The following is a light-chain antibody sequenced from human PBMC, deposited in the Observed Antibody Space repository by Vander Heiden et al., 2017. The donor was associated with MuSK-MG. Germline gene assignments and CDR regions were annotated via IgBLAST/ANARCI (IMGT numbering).Light chain of an antibody. CDR1: SSNIGSNY. CDR2: RNN. CDR3: AAWDDSLSGWV. Sequence: QSVLTQPLSPSAPPGQRVTISCSGSSSNIGSNYVYWYQQLPGTAPKLLIYRNNQRPSGVPDRFSGSKSGTSACLAISGLRSEDEADYYCAAWDDSLSGWVFGGGTKLTVL. V-gene: IGLV1-47*01. J-gene: IGLJ3*02.